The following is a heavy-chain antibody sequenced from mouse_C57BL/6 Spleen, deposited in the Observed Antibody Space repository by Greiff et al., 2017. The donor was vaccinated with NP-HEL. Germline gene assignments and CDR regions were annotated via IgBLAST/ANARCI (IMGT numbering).Heavy chain of an antibody. J-gene: IGHJ4*01. CDR2: INPSNGGT. V-gene: IGHV1-53*01. CDR1: GYTFTSYW. D-gene: IGHD2-3*01. Sequence: VQLQQPGTELVKPGASVKLSCKASGYTFTSYWMHWVKQRPGHGLEWIGNINPSNGGTNYNEKFKSKATLTADKSSSTAYMQLSSLTSEDSAVYYCARGGYYYYYAMECWGQGTSVTV. CDR3: ARGGYYYYYAMEC.